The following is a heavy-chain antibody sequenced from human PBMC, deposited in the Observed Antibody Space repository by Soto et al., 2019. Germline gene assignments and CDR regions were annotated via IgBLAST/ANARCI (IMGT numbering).Heavy chain of an antibody. CDR3: ASHTNSAMAV. CDR1: GGSISNDDYF. V-gene: IGHV4-30-4*01. D-gene: IGHD1-26*01. Sequence: SETLSLTCTVSGGSISNDDYFWSCLRQPPGKGLEWIGYIQGSGSTYYNPSLKSRVTISVDTFKSQFFLKLTSVTAADTAMYYCASHTNSAMAVWGQGTTVT. J-gene: IGHJ6*02. CDR2: IQGSGST.